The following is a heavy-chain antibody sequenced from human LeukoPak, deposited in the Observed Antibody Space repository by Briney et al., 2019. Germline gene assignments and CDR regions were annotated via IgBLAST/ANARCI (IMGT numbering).Heavy chain of an antibody. CDR1: GGSISSGGYY. V-gene: IGHV4-31*03. D-gene: IGHD2-2*01. CDR2: IYYSGST. CDR3: ARAIDQLLDFDY. Sequence: SETLSLTCTVSGGSISSGGYYRSWIRQHPGKGLEWIGYIYYSGSTYYNPSLKSRVTISVDTSKNQFSLKPSSVTAADTAVYYCARAIDQLLDFDYWGQGTLVTVSS. J-gene: IGHJ4*02.